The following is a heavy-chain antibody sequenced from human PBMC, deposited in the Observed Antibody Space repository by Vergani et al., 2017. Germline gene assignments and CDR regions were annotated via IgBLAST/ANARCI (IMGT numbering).Heavy chain of an antibody. V-gene: IGHV4-31*02. CDR1: GGSINSGGYF. CDR2: ISYTGNT. Sequence: QVQLQESGPGLVKPSQTLSLTCIVSGGSINSGGYFWSWIRQHPGKGLEWVGYISYTGNTTYNPSLKSRVIVSVDTTKNEFSLKLTSVTAADTAIYYCARAPVAGNCFDPWSQGTLVTVSS. J-gene: IGHJ5*02. CDR3: ARAPVAGNCFDP. D-gene: IGHD6-19*01.